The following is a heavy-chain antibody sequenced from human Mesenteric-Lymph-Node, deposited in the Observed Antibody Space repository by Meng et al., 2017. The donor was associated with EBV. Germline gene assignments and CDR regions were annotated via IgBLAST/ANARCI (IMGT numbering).Heavy chain of an antibody. J-gene: IGHJ5*02. D-gene: IGHD1/OR15-1a*01. Sequence: QVRPQPWGLRTLMPSSPLSLTRAVYWASFSDYYWTWIRQPPVKGLEWIGEVNHGGTTIYNPSLESRITISVDTSKNQFSLKLTPVTAADTAVYYCAKIGSFASNIDHWGQGTLVTVSS. V-gene: IGHV4-34*01. CDR1: WASFSDYY. CDR3: AKIGSFASNIDH. CDR2: VNHGGTT.